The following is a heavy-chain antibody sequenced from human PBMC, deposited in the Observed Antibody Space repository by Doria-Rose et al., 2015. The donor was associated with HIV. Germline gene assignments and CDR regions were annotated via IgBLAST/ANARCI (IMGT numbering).Heavy chain of an antibody. CDR3: ARIKSSRWYHKYYFDF. CDR1: GVSLSSPGMG. Sequence: QITLKESGPVLVKPTETLTLTCTVSGVSLSSPGMGVSWIRQPPGKALEWLANIFSDDEGSYKTSLKSSLTISRGTSKSQVVLTMTDMDPVDTATYYCARIKSSRWYHKYYFDFWGQGTLVIVSA. V-gene: IGHV2-26*01. J-gene: IGHJ4*02. D-gene: IGHD6-13*01. CDR2: IFSDDEG.